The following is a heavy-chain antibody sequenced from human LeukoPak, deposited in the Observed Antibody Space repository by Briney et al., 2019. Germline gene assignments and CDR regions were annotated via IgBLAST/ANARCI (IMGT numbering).Heavy chain of an antibody. CDR2: IRNKDNNDNT. Sequence: GGSLRLSCAASGFTFSSYAMGWVRQAPGKGLEWVARIRNKDNNDNTEYAASVKGRFTISRDDSKNSLFLQMNYLKTEDTAVYYCARAGDYYSTGDCWGQGTLVTVSS. CDR3: ARAGDYYSTGDC. CDR1: GFTFSSYA. D-gene: IGHD3-22*01. V-gene: IGHV3-72*01. J-gene: IGHJ4*02.